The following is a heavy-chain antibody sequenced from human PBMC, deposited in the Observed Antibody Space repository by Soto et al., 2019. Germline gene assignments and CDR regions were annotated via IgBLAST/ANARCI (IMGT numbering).Heavy chain of an antibody. Sequence: GASVKVSCKASGDTFTSYGISCVRQAPGQGLEWMGWISAYNGNTNYAQKLQGRVTMTTDTSTSTAYMELRSLRSDDTAVYYCAGSVRGVTFFDYWGQGTLVTVSS. CDR3: AGSVRGVTFFDY. J-gene: IGHJ4*02. D-gene: IGHD3-10*02. V-gene: IGHV1-18*01. CDR2: ISAYNGNT. CDR1: GDTFTSYG.